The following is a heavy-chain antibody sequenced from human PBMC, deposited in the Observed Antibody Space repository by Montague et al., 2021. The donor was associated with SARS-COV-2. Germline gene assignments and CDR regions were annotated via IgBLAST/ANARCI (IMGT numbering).Heavy chain of an antibody. J-gene: IGHJ6*02. Sequence: SETLSLTCTVSGGSISSGGYYWGWIRQPPGKGLEWIGYIYYSGSTYYNPSLKSRVTISVDTSKNQFSLKLCSVTAADTAVYYCARQPTRGITIFGVVTDYGMDVWGQGTTVTVSS. V-gene: IGHV4-39*01. D-gene: IGHD3-3*01. CDR3: ARQPTRGITIFGVVTDYGMDV. CDR1: GGSISSGGYY. CDR2: IYYSGST.